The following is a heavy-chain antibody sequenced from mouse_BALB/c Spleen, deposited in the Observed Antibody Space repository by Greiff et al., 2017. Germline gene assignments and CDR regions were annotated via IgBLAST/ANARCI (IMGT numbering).Heavy chain of an antibody. CDR3: ARGTMITRFAY. V-gene: IGHV1-9*01. Sequence: VQLQQSGAELMKPGASVKISCKATGYTFSSYWIEWVKQRPGHGLEWIGEILPGSGSTNYNEKFKGKATFTADTSSNTAYMQLSSLTSEDSAVYYCARGTMITRFAYWGQGTLVTVSS. CDR2: ILPGSGST. D-gene: IGHD2-4*01. CDR1: GYTFSSYW. J-gene: IGHJ3*01.